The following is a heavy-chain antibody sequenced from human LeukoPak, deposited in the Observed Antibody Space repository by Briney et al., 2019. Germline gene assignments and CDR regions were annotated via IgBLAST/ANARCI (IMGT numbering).Heavy chain of an antibody. V-gene: IGHV1-8*01. D-gene: IGHD3-22*01. CDR2: MNPNTGRT. J-gene: IGHJ4*02. CDR1: RYTFSSYD. Sequence: ASVKVSCKASRYTFSSYDINWVREAAGQGLEWMGWMNPNTGRTGFAQKFQGRLTMTRDTSISTAYMELSSLTSDDTAVYYCARLSQTPDYYSSGGYYYLGYWGQGTPVTVSS. CDR3: ARLSQTPDYYSSGGYYYLGY.